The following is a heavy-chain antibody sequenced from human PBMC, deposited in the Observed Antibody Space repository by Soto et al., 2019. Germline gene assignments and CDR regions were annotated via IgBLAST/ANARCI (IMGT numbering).Heavy chain of an antibody. CDR3: ARDKYTGGWYTIGDY. CDR2: ISDDGSNK. CDR1: GFTFSSYV. J-gene: IGHJ4*02. Sequence: GGSLRLSCAASGFTFSSYVMHWVRQAPGKGLEWVTVISDDGSNKYYADSVKGRFTISRDNSKNTLYLQMNSLRDEDTAIYYCARDKYTGGWYTIGDYWGQGTLVTVSS. D-gene: IGHD6-19*01. V-gene: IGHV3-30-3*01.